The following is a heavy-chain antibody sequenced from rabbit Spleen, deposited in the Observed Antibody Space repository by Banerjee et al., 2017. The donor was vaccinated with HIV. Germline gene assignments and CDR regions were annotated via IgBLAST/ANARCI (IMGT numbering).Heavy chain of an antibody. CDR2: IDSGSSGFT. CDR1: GVSFRSSSY. Sequence: QSLAESGGDLVKPGASLTLTCTASGVSFRSSSYMCWVRQAPGKGLEWIACIDSGSSGFTYFATWARGRFTCSKTSSTTVTLQMTRLTAADTATYFCARDTSSSFSSYGMDLWGPGTLVTVS. D-gene: IGHD1-1*01. V-gene: IGHV1S40*01. J-gene: IGHJ6*01. CDR3: ARDTSSSFSSYGMDL.